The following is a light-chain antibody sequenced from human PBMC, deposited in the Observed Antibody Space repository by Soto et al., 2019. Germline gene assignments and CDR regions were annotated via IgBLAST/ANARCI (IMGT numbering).Light chain of an antibody. CDR3: SSYTSSNVI. J-gene: IGLJ2*01. CDR2: DVT. CDR1: SGDVAGYNY. Sequence: QSALTQPASVSGSPGQSISISCTGTSGDVAGYNYVSWYQQRPGKAPKLIIYDVTYRPSGVSNRFSGSKSGNTASLTISGLQAEDEADYYCSSYTSSNVIFGGGTKLTVL. V-gene: IGLV2-14*01.